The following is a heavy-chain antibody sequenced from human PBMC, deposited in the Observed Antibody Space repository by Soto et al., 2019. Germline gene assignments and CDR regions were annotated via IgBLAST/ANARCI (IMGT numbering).Heavy chain of an antibody. CDR3: MKDPNGEYIGAFDR. CDR2: ISGSGGGT. Sequence: EVQVLESGGGLVQPGGSLRLSCAASEFIFSAYAMTWVRQAPGEGLEWVSSISGSGGGTSYADSVKGRFTISRDNSKNTLYLRMNSLRVEDTAVYYCMKDPNGEYIGAFDRWGQGIMVTVSS. J-gene: IGHJ3*02. CDR1: EFIFSAYA. V-gene: IGHV3-23*01. D-gene: IGHD4-17*01.